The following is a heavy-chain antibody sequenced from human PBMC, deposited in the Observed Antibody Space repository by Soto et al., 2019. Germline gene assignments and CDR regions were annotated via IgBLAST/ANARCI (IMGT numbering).Heavy chain of an antibody. CDR3: ARPHGSSTSLEIYYYYYYGMDV. V-gene: IGHV1-69*01. D-gene: IGHD2-2*01. Sequence: QVQLVQSGAEVKKPGSSVKVSCKASGGTFSSYAISWVRQAPGQGLEWMGGIIPISDTTNYAQKFQGRVTITADESTSSAYMELSSLRSEDTAVYYCARPHGSSTSLEIYYYYYYGMDVWGQGTTVTVSS. CDR1: GGTFSSYA. CDR2: IIPISDTT. J-gene: IGHJ6*02.